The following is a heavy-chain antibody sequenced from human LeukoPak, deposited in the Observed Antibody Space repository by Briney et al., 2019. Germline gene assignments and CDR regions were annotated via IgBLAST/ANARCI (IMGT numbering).Heavy chain of an antibody. CDR3: ARDSVTEGDY. V-gene: IGHV4-39*02. D-gene: IGHD2-21*02. CDR2: IYYSGST. J-gene: IGHJ4*02. Sequence: SETLSLTCTVSGGSISSSSYYWGWIRQPPGKGLEWIGSIYYSGSTYYNPSLKSRVTRSVNTSKNQFSLKLSSVTAADTAVYYCARDSVTEGDYWGQGTLVTVSS. CDR1: GGSISSSSYY.